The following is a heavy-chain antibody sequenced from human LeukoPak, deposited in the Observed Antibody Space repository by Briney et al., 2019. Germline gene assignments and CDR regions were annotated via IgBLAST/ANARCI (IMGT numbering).Heavy chain of an antibody. CDR2: IYYSGST. J-gene: IGHJ2*01. Sequence: SSETLSLTCTVSGGSISSYYWSWIRQPPGKGLEWIGYIYYSGSTNYNPSLKSRVTISVDTSKNQFSLKLSSVTAADTAVYYCASLSIAAPARYFDLWGRGTLVTVSS. V-gene: IGHV4-59*08. CDR3: ASLSIAAPARYFDL. D-gene: IGHD6-6*01. CDR1: GGSISSYY.